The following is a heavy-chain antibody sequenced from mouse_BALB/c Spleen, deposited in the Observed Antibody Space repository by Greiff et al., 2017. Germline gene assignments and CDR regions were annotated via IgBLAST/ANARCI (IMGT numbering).Heavy chain of an antibody. CDR2: IYPYNGGT. V-gene: IGHV1S29*02. D-gene: IGHD2-4*01. Sequence: VQLQQSGPELVKPGASVKISCKASGYTFTDYNMHWVKQSHGKSLEWIGYIYPYNGGTGYNQKFKSKATLTVDNSSSTAYMELRSLTSEDSAVYYCARDGPYDYLYYYAMDYWGQGTSVTVSS. CDR3: ARDGPYDYLYYYAMDY. CDR1: GYTFTDYN. J-gene: IGHJ4*01.